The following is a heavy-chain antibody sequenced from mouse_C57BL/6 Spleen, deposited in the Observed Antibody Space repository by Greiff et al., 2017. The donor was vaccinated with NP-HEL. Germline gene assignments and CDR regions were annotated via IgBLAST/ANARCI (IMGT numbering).Heavy chain of an antibody. CDR1: GYTFTSYW. J-gene: IGHJ2*01. Sequence: QVQLQQPGAELVMPGASVKLSCKASGYTFTSYWMHWVKQRPGQGLEWIGEIDPSDSYTNYNQKFKGKSTLTVDKSSSTAYMQLSSLTSEDSAVYYGARRGWLWFQFDYWGQGTTLTVSS. V-gene: IGHV1-69*01. CDR2: IDPSDSYT. CDR3: ARRGWLWFQFDY. D-gene: IGHD2-3*01.